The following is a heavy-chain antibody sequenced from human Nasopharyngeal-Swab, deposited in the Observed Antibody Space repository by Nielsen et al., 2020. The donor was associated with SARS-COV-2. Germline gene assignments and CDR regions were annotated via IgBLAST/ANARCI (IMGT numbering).Heavy chain of an antibody. V-gene: IGHV3-33*01. Sequence: GGSLRLSCAASGFTFSSYGMHWVRQAPGKGLEWVAVIWYDGSNKYYADSVKGRFTISRDNSKNTLYLQMNSLRAEDTAVYYCARDNWQWLVQEYCMDVWGKGTTVTVSS. CDR2: IWYDGSNK. CDR1: GFTFSSYG. D-gene: IGHD6-19*01. CDR3: ARDNWQWLVQEYCMDV. J-gene: IGHJ6*03.